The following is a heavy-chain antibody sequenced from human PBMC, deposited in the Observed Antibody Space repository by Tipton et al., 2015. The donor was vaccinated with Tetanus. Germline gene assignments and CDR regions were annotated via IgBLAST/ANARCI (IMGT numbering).Heavy chain of an antibody. V-gene: IGHV1-18*01. Sequence: QSGAEVKKPGAPVKVSCKASGYTFTNFGISWVRQAPGQGLEWMGWISAYNGNTNYAQKLQGIVTMTTDTSTSTAYMELRSLRSDVTAVYYCARDEPYVETAMVFDYWGQGSLVTVSS. J-gene: IGHJ4*02. CDR1: GYTFTNFG. CDR2: ISAYNGNT. D-gene: IGHD5-18*01. CDR3: ARDEPYVETAMVFDY.